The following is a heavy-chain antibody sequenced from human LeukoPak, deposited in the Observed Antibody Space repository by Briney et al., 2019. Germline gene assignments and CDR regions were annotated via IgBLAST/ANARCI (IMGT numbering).Heavy chain of an antibody. J-gene: IGHJ5*02. D-gene: IGHD3-10*01. V-gene: IGHV4-34*01. CDR1: GGSFSGYY. CDR2: INQSGST. Sequence: SETLSLTCADYGGSFSGYYWSWIRQPPGKGLEWIGEINQSGSTNYNPSLKSRVTISVDTSKNQFSLKLSSVTAADTAVYYCARFPRITMVRGEYWFDPWGQGTLVTVSS. CDR3: ARFPRITMVRGEYWFDP.